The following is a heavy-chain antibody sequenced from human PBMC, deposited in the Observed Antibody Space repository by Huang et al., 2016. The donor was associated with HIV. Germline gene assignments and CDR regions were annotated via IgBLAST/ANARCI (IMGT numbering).Heavy chain of an antibody. Sequence: QVQLQESGPGLVKPSETLSLTCTVSGGPGSSGSYYWSGIRQPPGKGLGWIGYIDYSGSTNYNPPLKSRVTISVDTSKNQFCLKLNSVTAADTAVYYCAREMAARPGFDYWGQGTLVTVSS. CDR1: GGPGSSGSYY. D-gene: IGHD6-19*01. CDR2: IDYSGST. V-gene: IGHV4-61*01. CDR3: AREMAARPGFDY. J-gene: IGHJ4*02.